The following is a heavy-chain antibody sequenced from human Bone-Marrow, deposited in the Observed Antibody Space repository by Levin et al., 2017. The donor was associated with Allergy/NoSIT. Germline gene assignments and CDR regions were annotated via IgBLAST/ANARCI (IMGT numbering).Heavy chain of an antibody. CDR2: ISSTGSSI. CDR3: ARDSGWNYGGYFDL. D-gene: IGHD3-16*01. V-gene: IGHV3-48*04. Sequence: GESLKISCAASGFTFSDSHMNWVRQAPGKGLQWVSYISSTGSSIYYADSVKGRFTISRDNANNSLYLQMNSLRAEDTAVYYCARDSGWNYGGYFDLWGRGTLVTVSS. CDR1: GFTFSDSH. J-gene: IGHJ2*01.